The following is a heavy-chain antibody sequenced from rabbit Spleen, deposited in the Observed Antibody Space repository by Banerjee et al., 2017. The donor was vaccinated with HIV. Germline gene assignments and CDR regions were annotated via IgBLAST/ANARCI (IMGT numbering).Heavy chain of an antibody. CDR2: IGGGVSSIT. CDR1: GFSFSYSDY. V-gene: IGHV1S40*01. D-gene: IGHD4-1*01. Sequence: QSLEESGGDLVKPGASLTLTCTASGFSFSYSDYMCWVRQPPGKGPEWIACIGGGVSSITYYATWAKGRFTISKTSSTTVTLQMTSLTAADTATYFCARDLAGVIGWNFNLWGQGTLVTVS. CDR3: ARDLAGVIGWNFNL. J-gene: IGHJ4*01.